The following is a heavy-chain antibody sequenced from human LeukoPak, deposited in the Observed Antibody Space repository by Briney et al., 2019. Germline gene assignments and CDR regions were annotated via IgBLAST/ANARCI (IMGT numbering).Heavy chain of an antibody. CDR1: GGSFSGYY. V-gene: IGHV4-34*01. J-gene: IGHJ4*02. CDR3: ARAEIKVVVAAQLDY. CDR2: INHSGST. Sequence: SETLSLTCAVYGGSFSGYYWSWIRQPPGKGPEWIGEINHSGSTNYNPSLKSRVTISVDTSKNQFSLKLSFVTAADTAVYYCARAEIKVVVAAQLDYWGQGTLVTVSS. D-gene: IGHD2-15*01.